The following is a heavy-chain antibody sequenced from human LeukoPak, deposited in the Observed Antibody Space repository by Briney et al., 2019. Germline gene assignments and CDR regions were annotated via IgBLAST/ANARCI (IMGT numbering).Heavy chain of an antibody. Sequence: SETLSLTCAVYGGSFSGYYWSWIRQPPGKGLEGIGEINDSGSTSCTPSPKSRVSISVDTSKNQFSLKSSSVTAADTAVYYCARVIDYDSGGYYLGYWGQGTRVTVSS. D-gene: IGHD3-22*01. V-gene: IGHV4-34*01. J-gene: IGHJ4*02. CDR1: GGSFSGYY. CDR3: ARVIDYDSGGYYLGY. CDR2: INDSGST.